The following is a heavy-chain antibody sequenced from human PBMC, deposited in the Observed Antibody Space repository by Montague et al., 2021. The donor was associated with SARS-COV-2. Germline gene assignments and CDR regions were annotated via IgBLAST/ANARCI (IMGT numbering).Heavy chain of an antibody. J-gene: IGHJ6*04. Sequence: SETLSLTCAVYGGSFSGYYWTWIRRRPGKGLEWIGEINNSGSTTYSPYFKGRVTISVDTSKNQFSVKLNSVTAADTGVYYCARGVSGSASGGWAPVAVVDFYHWLDVWGKGTTVTVSS. CDR3: ARGVSGSASGGWAPVAVVDFYHWLDV. CDR2: INNSGST. V-gene: IGHV4-34*01. D-gene: IGHD6-25*01. CDR1: GGSFSGYY.